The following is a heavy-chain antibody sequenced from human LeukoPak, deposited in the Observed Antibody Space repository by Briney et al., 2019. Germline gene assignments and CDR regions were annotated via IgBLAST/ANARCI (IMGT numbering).Heavy chain of an antibody. J-gene: IGHJ2*01. D-gene: IGHD7-27*01. CDR3: TTNWGSVDWYFDL. Sequence: PGGSLRLSCAASGFTFSNAWMSWVRQAPGKGLEWVGRIKSKTDGGTTDYAAPVKGRFTISRDDSKNTLYLQMNSLKTEDTAVYYCTTNWGSVDWYFDLWGRGTLVTVSS. CDR2: IKSKTDGGTT. CDR1: GFTFSNAW. V-gene: IGHV3-15*01.